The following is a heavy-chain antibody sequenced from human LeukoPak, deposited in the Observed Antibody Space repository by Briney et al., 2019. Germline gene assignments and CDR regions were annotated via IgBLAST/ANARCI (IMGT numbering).Heavy chain of an antibody. CDR3: AREYGGYSSGWYCDY. CDR1: GFTFSSYE. J-gene: IGHJ4*02. V-gene: IGHV3-48*03. Sequence: GGSLRLSCAASGFTFSSYEMNWVRQAPGKGLEWVSYISSSGSTIYYADSVKGRFTISRDNAKNSLYLQMNSLRAEDTAVYYCAREYGGYSSGWYCDYWGQGTLVTVSP. CDR2: ISSSGSTI. D-gene: IGHD6-25*01.